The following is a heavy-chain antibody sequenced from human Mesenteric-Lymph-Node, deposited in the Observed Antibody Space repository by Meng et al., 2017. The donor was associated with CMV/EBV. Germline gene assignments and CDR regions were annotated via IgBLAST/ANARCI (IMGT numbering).Heavy chain of an antibody. J-gene: IGHJ6*02. V-gene: IGHV4-59*01. CDR1: GGSISSYY. D-gene: IGHD3-3*01. CDR2: IYYSGST. CDR3: ARDVPYYDSWSGNPPKTDYAMDV. Sequence: SETLSLTCTVSGGSISSYYWSWIRQPPGKGLEWIGYIYYSGSTNYNPSLKSRVTISVDTSKNQFSLKLSSVTAADTAVYYCARDVPYYDSWSGNPPKTDYAMDVWGQGTTVTVSS.